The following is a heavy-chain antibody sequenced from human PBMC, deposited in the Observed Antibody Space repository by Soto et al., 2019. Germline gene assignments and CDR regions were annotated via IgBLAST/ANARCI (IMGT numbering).Heavy chain of an antibody. V-gene: IGHV4-59*01. J-gene: IGHJ4*02. CDR3: ARDSSDQTYYYGSGSQDRAIDY. CDR2: IYYSGST. CDR1: GVSISSYY. Sequence: PSETLCLTCTVSGVSISSYYWSLIRPTPGKGLEWIGYIYYSGSTNYNPSLKSRVTISVDTSKNQFSLKLSSVTAADTAVYYCARDSSDQTYYYGSGSQDRAIDYWGQGTLVTVSS. D-gene: IGHD3-10*01.